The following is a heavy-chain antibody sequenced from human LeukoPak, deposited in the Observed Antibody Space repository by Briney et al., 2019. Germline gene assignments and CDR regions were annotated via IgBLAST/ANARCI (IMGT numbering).Heavy chain of an antibody. CDR2: INSDGSTT. CDR1: GFTFSSYW. J-gene: IGHJ6*03. Sequence: GGSLRLSCAASGFTFSSYWMHWVRQAPGHGLVWVSRINSDGSTTTYADSVKGRFTISRDNAKNTMYLQMNSLRAEDTAVYYCVRDVSSWVVSYYMDGWGKGNTVTVSS. V-gene: IGHV3-74*01. CDR3: VRDVSSWVVSYYMDG. D-gene: IGHD2-15*01.